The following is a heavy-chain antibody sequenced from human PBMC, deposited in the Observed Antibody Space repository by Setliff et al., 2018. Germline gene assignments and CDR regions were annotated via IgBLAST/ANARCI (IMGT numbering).Heavy chain of an antibody. V-gene: IGHV4-61*02. CDR2: IYTSGST. D-gene: IGHD1-26*01. J-gene: IGHJ4*02. Sequence: TLSLTCTVSGGSISSGSYYWSWIRQPAGKGLEWIGRIYTSGSTNYNPSLKSRVTISVDTSKNQFSLKLSSVTAADTAVYYCARVRWELYFDYWGQGTLVTVSS. CDR1: GGSISSGSYY. CDR3: ARVRWELYFDY.